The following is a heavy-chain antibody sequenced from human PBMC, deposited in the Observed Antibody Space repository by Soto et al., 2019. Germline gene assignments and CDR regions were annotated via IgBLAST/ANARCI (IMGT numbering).Heavy chain of an antibody. Sequence: KPSETLSLTCTVSGGSISSGGYYWSWIRQHPGKGLEWIGYIYYSGSTYYIPSLKSRVTISVDTSKNQFSLKLSSVTAADTAVYYCARTLPLIVVVPAAIRMFDYWGQGTLVTVSS. V-gene: IGHV4-31*03. CDR1: GGSISSGGYY. D-gene: IGHD2-2*01. CDR2: IYYSGST. CDR3: ARTLPLIVVVPAAIRMFDY. J-gene: IGHJ4*02.